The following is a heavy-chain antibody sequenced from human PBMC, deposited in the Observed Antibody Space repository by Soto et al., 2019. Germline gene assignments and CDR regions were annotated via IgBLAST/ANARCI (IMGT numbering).Heavy chain of an antibody. D-gene: IGHD2-2*01. CDR3: AKARCSTTNCYVPDY. CDR2: ISGSGSSP. V-gene: IGHV3-23*01. J-gene: IGHJ4*02. CDR1: GFTFSSYW. Sequence: PGGSLRLSCAASGFTFSSYWMSWVRQAPGKGLEWVSAISGSGSSPSYADSVKGRFTISRDNPKNTLYLQMNSLRAEDTAMYYCAKARCSTTNCYVPDYWGQGTLVTVSS.